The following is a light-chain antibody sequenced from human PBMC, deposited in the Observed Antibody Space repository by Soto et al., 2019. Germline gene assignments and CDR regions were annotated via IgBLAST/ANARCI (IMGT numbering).Light chain of an antibody. CDR1: QSISHF. Sequence: EIVLTHSPATLSLFPLERDTLXSTASQSISHFLAWYQQRPGQAPRLLIYDATNRATGIPARFGGSGSGTDFTLTISSLEPEDFAVYYCQQYGNSPITFGQGTRLEIK. CDR3: QQYGNSPIT. CDR2: DAT. V-gene: IGKV3-11*01. J-gene: IGKJ5*01.